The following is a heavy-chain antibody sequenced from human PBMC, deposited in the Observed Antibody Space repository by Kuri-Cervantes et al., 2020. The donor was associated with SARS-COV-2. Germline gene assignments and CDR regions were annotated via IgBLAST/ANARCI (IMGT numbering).Heavy chain of an antibody. D-gene: IGHD2-2*02. Sequence: GGSLRLSCSASGFTFSSYAMHWVRQAPGKGLEYVSAISSNGGSTYYADSVEGGFTISRDNSKNTLYLQMSSLRAEDTAVYYCVKGYCSSTSCYRGGYWGQGTLVTVSS. J-gene: IGHJ4*02. CDR3: VKGYCSSTSCYRGGY. V-gene: IGHV3-64D*08. CDR2: ISSNGGST. CDR1: GFTFSSYA.